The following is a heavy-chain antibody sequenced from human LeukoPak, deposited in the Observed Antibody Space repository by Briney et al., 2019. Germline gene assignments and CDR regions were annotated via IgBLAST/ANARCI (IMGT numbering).Heavy chain of an antibody. CDR1: GFTFSSYS. J-gene: IGHJ6*02. V-gene: IGHV3-48*04. D-gene: IGHD2-8*02. CDR2: ISSSSSTI. Sequence: GALRLSCAASGFTFSSYSMNWVRQAPGKGLEWVSYISSSSSTIYYADSVKGRFTISRDNAKNSLYLQMNSLRAEDTAIYYCARYTVSTGYYYGMDVWGQGTTVTVSS. CDR3: ARYTVSTGYYYGMDV.